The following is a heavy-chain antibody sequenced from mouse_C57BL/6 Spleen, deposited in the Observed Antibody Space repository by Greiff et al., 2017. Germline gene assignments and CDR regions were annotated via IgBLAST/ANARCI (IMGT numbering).Heavy chain of an antibody. CDR3: ATDSSGYGRFAY. D-gene: IGHD3-2*02. CDR1: GFSLTSYG. V-gene: IGHV2-2*01. Sequence: QVQLQQSGPGLVQPSQSLSITCTVSGFSLTSYGVHWVRQSPGKGLEWLGVIWSGGSTDYNAAFISRLSISKDNSKSQVFFKMNSLQADDTAIYYCATDSSGYGRFAYWGQGTLVTVSA. J-gene: IGHJ3*01. CDR2: IWSGGST.